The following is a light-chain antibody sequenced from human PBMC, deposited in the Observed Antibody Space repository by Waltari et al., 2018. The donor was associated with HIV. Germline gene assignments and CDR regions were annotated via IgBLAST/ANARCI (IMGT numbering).Light chain of an antibody. J-gene: IGKJ1*01. V-gene: IGKV1-16*02. CDR2: AAS. CDR3: QQYKTYLWT. CDR1: QDISNF. Sequence: DIQMTQSPSSLSASVGDRVTITCRASQDISNFLAWFQQKPGKAPKSLIYAASRLQSGVPSKFSGGGSGTEFTLTISSLQPEDFATYYCQQYKTYLWTFGQGTKVEIK.